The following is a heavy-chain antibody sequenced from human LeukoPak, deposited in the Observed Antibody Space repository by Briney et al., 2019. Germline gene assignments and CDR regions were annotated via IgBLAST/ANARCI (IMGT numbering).Heavy chain of an antibody. CDR3: ARIAVAPSVYYYYYMDV. D-gene: IGHD2-2*01. CDR1: GGSISSSGYY. J-gene: IGHJ6*03. CDR2: ISYRGTT. Sequence: SETLSLTCTVSGGSISSSGYYWGWIRQPPGKGLEWIGTISYRGTTYYNPSLKSRVTISIDTSKDQFSLKLNSVTAADTAVYYCARIAVAPSVYYYYYMDVWGKGTTVTVSS. V-gene: IGHV4-39*07.